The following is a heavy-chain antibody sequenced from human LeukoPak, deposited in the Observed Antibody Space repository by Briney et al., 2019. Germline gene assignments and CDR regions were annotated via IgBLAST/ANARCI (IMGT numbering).Heavy chain of an antibody. CDR2: IYYSGST. V-gene: IGHV4-39*01. Sequence: SETLSLTCTVSGGSISSSSYYWGWIRQPPGKGLEWIGSIYYSGSTYYNPSLKSRVTISVDTSKNQFSLKLSSVTAADTAVYYCASISRYYWYYFDYWGQGTLVTVSS. J-gene: IGHJ4*02. CDR1: GGSISSSSYY. CDR3: ASISRYYWYYFDY. D-gene: IGHD3-22*01.